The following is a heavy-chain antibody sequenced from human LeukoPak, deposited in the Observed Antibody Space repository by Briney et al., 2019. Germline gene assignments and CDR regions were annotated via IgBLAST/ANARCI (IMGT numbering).Heavy chain of an antibody. D-gene: IGHD6-13*01. CDR3: ARGIYGGNSPLVDL. Sequence: ASVKVSCKASGFTFTAYYMHWMRQAPGQGPEYMGLFNPKSGGTDYQGRVTMTRDTSISTAYLELSNLRSDDTAMYYCARGIYGGNSPLVDLWGQGTLVTVSS. J-gene: IGHJ5*02. CDR1: GFTFTAYY. CDR2: FNPKSGGT. V-gene: IGHV1-2*02.